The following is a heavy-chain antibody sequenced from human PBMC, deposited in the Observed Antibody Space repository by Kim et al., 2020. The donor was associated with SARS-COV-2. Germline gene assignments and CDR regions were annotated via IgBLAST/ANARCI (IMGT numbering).Heavy chain of an antibody. Sequence: SETLSLTCTVSGGSINSDYWGWIRQPPGKGLEWIGYIYYSGSTNYNPSFKSRVTISLDRSMNQFSLKLTSVTAADTAVYYCARRIVVSGQSPSLFNWFDPWGRGTLVSVSS. J-gene: IGHJ5*02. CDR3: ARRIVVSGQSPSLFNWFDP. D-gene: IGHD2-21*01. CDR1: GGSINSDY. V-gene: IGHV4-59*01. CDR2: IYYSGST.